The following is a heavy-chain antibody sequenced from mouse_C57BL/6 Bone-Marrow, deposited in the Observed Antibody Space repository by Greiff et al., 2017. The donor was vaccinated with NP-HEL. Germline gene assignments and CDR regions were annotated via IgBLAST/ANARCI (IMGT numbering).Heavy chain of an antibody. CDR3: ARRGALRYAMDY. CDR2: IWSGGST. CDR1: GFSLTSYG. D-gene: IGHD1-1*01. Sequence: QVQLKESGPGLVQPSQSLSITCTVSGFSLTSYGVHWVRQSPGKGLEWLGVIWSGGSTDYTAAFISRLSISKDNSKSQVFFKMNSLQADDTAIYYCARRGALRYAMDYWGQGTSVTVSS. J-gene: IGHJ4*01. V-gene: IGHV2-2*01.